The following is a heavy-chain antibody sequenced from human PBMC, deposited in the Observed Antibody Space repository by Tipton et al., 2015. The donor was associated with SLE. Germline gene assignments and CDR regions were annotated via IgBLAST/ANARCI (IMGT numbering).Heavy chain of an antibody. CDR1: GGSTSSGDYY. CDR2: IKYGESA. V-gene: IGHV4-31*03. CDR3: AREPEYCSSTTCQTDQ. J-gene: IGHJ4*02. Sequence: TLSLTCSVSGGSTSSGDYYWSWIRQRPGKGLEWIGYIKYGESASYNPPLKGRVSISVDTSKNQFFLKMSSVTAADTAVYYCAREPEYCSSTTCQTDQWGQGTLVTVSS. D-gene: IGHD2-2*01.